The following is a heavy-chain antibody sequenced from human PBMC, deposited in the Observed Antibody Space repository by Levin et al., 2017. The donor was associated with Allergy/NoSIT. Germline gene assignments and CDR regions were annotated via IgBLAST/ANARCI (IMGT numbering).Heavy chain of an antibody. CDR3: ASRRVTTPN. V-gene: IGHV3-21*01. CDR2: ISPISHYV. Sequence: SGGSLRLSCAASGFTFSSYSMYWVRQAPGKGLEWVSSISPISHYVYYADSVKGRFTISRDNAKNSLFLQMNSLRVEDTAVYYCASRRVTTPNWGQGTLVAVSS. D-gene: IGHD4-17*01. J-gene: IGHJ4*02. CDR1: GFTFSSYS.